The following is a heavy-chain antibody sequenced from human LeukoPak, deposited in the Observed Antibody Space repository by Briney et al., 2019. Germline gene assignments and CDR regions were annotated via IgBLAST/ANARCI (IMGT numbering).Heavy chain of an antibody. V-gene: IGHV3-20*01. D-gene: IGHD3-22*01. CDR2: INWNGGST. CDR3: ASRPGYSDSSGYYGYYRAV. J-gene: IGHJ6*03. CDR1: GFTFDDYG. Sequence: GGSLRLSCAASGFTFDDYGMSWVRQAPGKGLEWVSGINWNGGSTGYADSVKGRFTISRDNAKNSLYLQMNSLRAEDTAFYHWASRPGYSDSSGYYGYYRAVWGNGAPFTASS.